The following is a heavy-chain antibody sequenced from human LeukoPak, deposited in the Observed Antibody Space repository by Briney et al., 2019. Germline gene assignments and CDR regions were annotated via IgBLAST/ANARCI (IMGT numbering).Heavy chain of an antibody. CDR3: ARDSDTTSGRDP. J-gene: IGHJ5*02. Sequence: ASVKVSCKAIGYTFTKYGISSVRQAHGQGLEWMGWISIIDGNTNYAQNLQGRVAMTTDTSTNTVYMELRSLRFDDTAVYYCARDSDTTSGRDPWGQGTLVTVSS. CDR2: ISIIDGNT. V-gene: IGHV1-18*01. D-gene: IGHD1-26*01. CDR1: GYTFTKYG.